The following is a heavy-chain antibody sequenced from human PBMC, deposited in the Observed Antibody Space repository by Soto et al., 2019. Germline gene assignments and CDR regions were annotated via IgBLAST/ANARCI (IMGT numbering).Heavy chain of an antibody. CDR1: GFTFGTFA. CDR2: LSGGGGST. J-gene: IGHJ2*01. V-gene: IGHV3-23*01. D-gene: IGHD4-17*01. CDR3: AKTHMATTVVTRYWYFDL. Sequence: GSLRLSCAASGFTFGTFAMAWVRQRPGNGLEWVSSLSGGGGSTYYNNSVRGRFTISRDNSNSTLFLQMNNLRAEDTAVYFCAKTHMATTVVTRYWYFDLWGRGTLVTVSS.